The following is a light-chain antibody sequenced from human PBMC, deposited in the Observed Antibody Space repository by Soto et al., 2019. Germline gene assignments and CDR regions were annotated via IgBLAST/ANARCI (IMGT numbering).Light chain of an antibody. J-gene: IGKJ1*01. CDR1: QIISSSY. CDR2: GAS. Sequence: EMVLTQDTGPLSLSLVDRATLSCRACQIISSSYLAWYQQKPGQAPRLLFYGASNRATGIPDRFSGSGSGTDFTLTISRLEPEDFAVYYCHQYGRSPPWTFCQGTKLEI. CDR3: HQYGRSPPWT. V-gene: IGKV3-20*01.